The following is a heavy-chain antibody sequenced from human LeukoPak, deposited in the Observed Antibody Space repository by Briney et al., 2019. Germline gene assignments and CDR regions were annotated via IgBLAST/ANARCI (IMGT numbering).Heavy chain of an antibody. CDR2: IYYSGST. V-gene: IGHV4-59*01. D-gene: IGHD3-9*01. CDR1: GESFSGYY. CDR3: ARVQTYDILTGYYRPNWFDP. Sequence: SETLSLTCAVYGESFSGYYWSWIRQPPGKGLEWIGYIYYSGSTNYNPSLKSRVTISVDTSKNQFSLKLSSVTAADTAVYYCARVQTYDILTGYYRPNWFDPWGQGTLVIVSS. J-gene: IGHJ5*02.